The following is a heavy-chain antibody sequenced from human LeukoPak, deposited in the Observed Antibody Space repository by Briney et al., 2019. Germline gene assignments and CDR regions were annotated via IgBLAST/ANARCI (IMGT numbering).Heavy chain of an antibody. J-gene: IGHJ3*02. Sequence: PGASLKISCKGSGSRFTSYWIGWVGQMPGKGLERMGIIHPGDSDNRYSTSFQGQVTISDEKSVGKAYLKWRSLEATETAVYSVTTLNHGNAFYMWGQVAMVTFSS. D-gene: IGHD1-1*01. CDR2: IHPGDSDN. CDR3: TTLNHGNAFYM. V-gene: IGHV5-51*01. CDR1: GSRFTSYW.